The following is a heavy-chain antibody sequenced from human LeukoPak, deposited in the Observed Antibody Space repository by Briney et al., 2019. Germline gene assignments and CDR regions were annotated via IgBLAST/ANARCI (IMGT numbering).Heavy chain of an antibody. CDR2: IWYDGSNR. D-gene: IGHD6-13*01. CDR3: VRRGAGDTFDI. J-gene: IGHJ3*02. Sequence: PGGSLRLSCATSGFFFNTYGMHWVRQAPGKGPEWVAVIWYDGSNREYVDSVKGRFTISRDNSKNTLYLQLNRLRAEDTAVYYCVRRGAGDTFDIWGQGTMVTVSS. V-gene: IGHV3-33*01. CDR1: GFFFNTYG.